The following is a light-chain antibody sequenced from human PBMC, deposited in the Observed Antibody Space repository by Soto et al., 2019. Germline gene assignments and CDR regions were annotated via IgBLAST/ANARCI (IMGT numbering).Light chain of an antibody. J-gene: IGLJ1*01. CDR2: AVN. Sequence: QSVLTQPPSASGSPGQSVTISCTGNSSDVGPYKYVSWYQQHPGKAPKLIIYAVNQRPSGVPDRFSGSKSGNTASLTVPGLQAEDEADYYCSSYASGNIYVFGTGTKVTVL. CDR1: SSDVGPYKY. V-gene: IGLV2-8*01. CDR3: SSYASGNIYV.